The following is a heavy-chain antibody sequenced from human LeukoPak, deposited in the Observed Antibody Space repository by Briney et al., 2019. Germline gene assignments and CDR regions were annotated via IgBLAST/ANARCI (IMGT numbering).Heavy chain of an antibody. CDR3: ARDTGPSIYYPYMDV. CDR2: IYTSGST. J-gene: IGHJ6*03. CDR1: GGSLSSYY. V-gene: IGHV4-4*07. Sequence: SETLSLTCTVSGGSLSSYYWSWIRQPAGKGLEWIGRIYTSGSTNYNPSLRSRVTISVDKSKNQFSLKLSSVTAADTAVYYCARDTGPSIYYPYMDVWGKGTTVTVSS.